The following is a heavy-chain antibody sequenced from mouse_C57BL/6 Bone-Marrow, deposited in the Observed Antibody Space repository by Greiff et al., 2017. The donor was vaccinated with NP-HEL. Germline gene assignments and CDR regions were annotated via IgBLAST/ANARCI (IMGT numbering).Heavy chain of an antibody. CDR3: ARRDGYPWYFDV. CDR2: IYPGSGST. D-gene: IGHD2-3*01. CDR1: GYTFTSYW. Sequence: LQQPGAELVKPGASVKMSCKASGYTFTSYWITWVKQRPGQGLEWIGDIYPGSGSTNYNEKFKSKATLTVDTSSSTAYMQLSSLTSEDSAVYYCARRDGYPWYFDVWGTGTTVTVSS. V-gene: IGHV1-55*01. J-gene: IGHJ1*03.